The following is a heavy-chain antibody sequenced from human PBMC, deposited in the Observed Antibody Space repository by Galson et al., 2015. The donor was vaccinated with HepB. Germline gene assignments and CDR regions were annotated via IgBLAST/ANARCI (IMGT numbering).Heavy chain of an antibody. V-gene: IGHV1-2*02. Sequence: SCKASGYTFTGYYMHWVRQAPGQGLEWMGWINPNSGGTNYAQKFQGRVTMTRDTSISTAYMELSRLRSDDTAVYYCARGHSGSYSSTHAFDIWGQGTMVTVSS. CDR2: INPNSGGT. CDR1: GYTFTGYY. D-gene: IGHD1-26*01. CDR3: ARGHSGSYSSTHAFDI. J-gene: IGHJ3*02.